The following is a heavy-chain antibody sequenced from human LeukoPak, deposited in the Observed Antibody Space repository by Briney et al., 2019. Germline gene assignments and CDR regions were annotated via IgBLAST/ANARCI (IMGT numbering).Heavy chain of an antibody. Sequence: PSGTLSLTCAVYGGSFIDYSWNWIRQPPGKGLQWIGEINRSGRTNYNPSLKSRVTMSVDSSKNQFSLKLSSVTAADTAVYYCARWNCGGDCYHDGFDIWGQGTMVTVSS. V-gene: IGHV4-34*01. D-gene: IGHD2-21*02. J-gene: IGHJ3*02. CDR2: INRSGRT. CDR3: ARWNCGGDCYHDGFDI. CDR1: GGSFIDYS.